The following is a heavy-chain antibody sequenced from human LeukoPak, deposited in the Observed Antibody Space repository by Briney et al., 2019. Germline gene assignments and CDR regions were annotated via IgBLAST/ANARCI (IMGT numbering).Heavy chain of an antibody. D-gene: IGHD5-18*01. Sequence: GGSLRLSCAASGFTVSSNYMSWVRQAPGKGLEWVSVIYSGGSTYYADSVKGRFTISRDNSKNTLYLQMNSLRAEDTAVYYCARGWRVIQLGGFDYWGQGTLVTVSS. CDR3: ARGWRVIQLGGFDY. V-gene: IGHV3-53*01. CDR2: IYSGGST. J-gene: IGHJ4*02. CDR1: GFTVSSNY.